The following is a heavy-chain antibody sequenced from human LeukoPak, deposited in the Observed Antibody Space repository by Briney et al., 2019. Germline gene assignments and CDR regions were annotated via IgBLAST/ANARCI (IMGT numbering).Heavy chain of an antibody. Sequence: GGSLRLSCAASGFTFSSYGMHWVRQAPGKGLEWVAFIRYDGSNKYYADSVKGRFTISRDNSKNTLYLQMNSLRAEDTAVYYCAKALVVVPAARRVDAFDIWGQGTMVTVSS. CDR1: GFTFSSYG. D-gene: IGHD2-2*01. J-gene: IGHJ3*02. CDR3: AKALVVVPAARRVDAFDI. CDR2: IRYDGSNK. V-gene: IGHV3-30*02.